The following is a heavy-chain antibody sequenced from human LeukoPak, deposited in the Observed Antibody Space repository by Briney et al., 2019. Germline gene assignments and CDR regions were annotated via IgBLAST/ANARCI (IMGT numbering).Heavy chain of an antibody. J-gene: IGHJ6*03. V-gene: IGHV1-2*06. Sequence: ASVKVSCKASGYTFTGYYMHWVRQAPGQGLEWTGRINPNSGGTNYAQKFQGRVTMTRDTSISTAYMDLSRLRSDDTAVYYCARGFCSSTSCYMDVWGKGTTVTVSS. D-gene: IGHD2-2*01. CDR2: INPNSGGT. CDR1: GYTFTGYY. CDR3: ARGFCSSTSCYMDV.